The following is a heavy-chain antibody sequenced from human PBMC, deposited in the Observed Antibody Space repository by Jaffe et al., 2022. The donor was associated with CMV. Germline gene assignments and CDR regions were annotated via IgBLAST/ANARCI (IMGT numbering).Heavy chain of an antibody. CDR1: GYSFTSYW. V-gene: IGHV5-10-1*03. D-gene: IGHD6-13*01. CDR3: TAAAGIGDDSDY. Sequence: EVQLVQSGAEVKKPGESLRISCKGSGYSFTSYWISWVRQMPGKGLEWMGRIDPSDSYTNYSPSFQGHVTISADKSISTAYLQWSSLKASDTAMYYCTAAAGIGDDSDYWGQGTLVTVSS. CDR2: IDPSDSYT. J-gene: IGHJ4*02.